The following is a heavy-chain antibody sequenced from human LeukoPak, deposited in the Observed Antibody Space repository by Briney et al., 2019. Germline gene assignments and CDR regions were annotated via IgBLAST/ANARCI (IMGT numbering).Heavy chain of an antibody. CDR1: GLTFSTSG. CDR3: ARALYDSSDSDAFDI. D-gene: IGHD3-22*01. V-gene: IGHV3-21*06. J-gene: IGHJ3*02. CDR2: IGPTGSDR. Sequence: GGSLRLSCTASGLTFSTSGFNWVRQAPGKGLEWVASIGPTGSDRYHADSIKGRFTISRDNANNFLYLQMNSLRAEDTAVYYCARALYDSSDSDAFDIWGQGTMVTVSS.